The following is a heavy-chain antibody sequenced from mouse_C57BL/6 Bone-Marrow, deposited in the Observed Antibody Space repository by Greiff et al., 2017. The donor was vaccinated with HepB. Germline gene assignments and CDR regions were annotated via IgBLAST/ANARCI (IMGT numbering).Heavy chain of an antibody. CDR1: GYTFTEYT. CDR2: FYPGSGSI. V-gene: IGHV1-62-2*01. D-gene: IGHD1-1*01. J-gene: IGHJ3*01. Sequence: VQRVESGAELVKPGASVKLSCKASGYTFTEYTIHWVKQRSGQGLEWIGWFYPGSGSIKYNEKFKDKATLTADKSSSTVYMELSRLTSEDSAVYFCARHEDRYYGSWAWFAYWGQGTLVTVSA. CDR3: ARHEDRYYGSWAWFAY.